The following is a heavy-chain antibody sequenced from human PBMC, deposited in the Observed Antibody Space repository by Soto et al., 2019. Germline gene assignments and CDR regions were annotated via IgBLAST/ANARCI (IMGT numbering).Heavy chain of an antibody. J-gene: IGHJ4*02. CDR2: IVVGSGNT. D-gene: IGHD5-18*01. Sequence: ASVKVSCKASGFTFTSSAVQWVRQARGQLLEWIGWIVVGSGNTNYAQKFQETVTITRDMSTSTAYMELSSLRSEDTAVYYCAADLGYSYGNQFEYWGQGTMVTVSS. CDR3: AADLGYSYGNQFEY. V-gene: IGHV1-58*01. CDR1: GFTFTSSA.